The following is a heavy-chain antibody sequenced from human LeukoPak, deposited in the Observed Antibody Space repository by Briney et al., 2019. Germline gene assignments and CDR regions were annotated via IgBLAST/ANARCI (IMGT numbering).Heavy chain of an antibody. Sequence: GGSLRLSCAASGFTFSSYSMNWVRQAPGKGLGWVSSISSSSSYIYYADSVKGRFTISRDNAKNSLYLQMNSLRAEDTAVYYCARGYSGSYKLGYWGQGTLVTVSS. D-gene: IGHD1-26*01. J-gene: IGHJ4*02. CDR2: ISSSSSYI. CDR1: GFTFSSYS. CDR3: ARGYSGSYKLGY. V-gene: IGHV3-21*01.